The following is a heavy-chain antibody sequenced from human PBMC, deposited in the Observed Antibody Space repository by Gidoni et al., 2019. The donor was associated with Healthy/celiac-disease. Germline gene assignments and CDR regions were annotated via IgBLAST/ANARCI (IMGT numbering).Heavy chain of an antibody. V-gene: IGHV3-23*01. CDR3: AKDDVVVVAATPIDY. D-gene: IGHD2-15*01. CDR1: GFTFSSYA. CDR2: ISGSGGST. Sequence: EVQLLESGGGLVQPGGSLRLSCAASGFTFSSYAMSWVRQAPGKGLEWVSAISGSGGSTYYADAVKGRFTISRDNSKNTLYLQMNSLRAEDTAVYYCAKDDVVVVAATPIDYWGQGTLVTVSS. J-gene: IGHJ4*02.